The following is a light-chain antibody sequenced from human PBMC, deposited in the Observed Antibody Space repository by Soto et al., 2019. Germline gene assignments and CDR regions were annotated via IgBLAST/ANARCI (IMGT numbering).Light chain of an antibody. CDR3: CSYAGSSSYV. CDR1: SSDIGGYNY. J-gene: IGLJ1*01. CDR2: TVT. V-gene: IGLV2-11*01. Sequence: QSVLTQPRSVSGSPGQSVTISCTGTSSDIGGYNYVSWYQQHPGKAPKLMISTVTKRPSGVPDRFSGSKSDNTAYLTISGLQADDEADYYCCSYAGSSSYVFGTGTKVTVL.